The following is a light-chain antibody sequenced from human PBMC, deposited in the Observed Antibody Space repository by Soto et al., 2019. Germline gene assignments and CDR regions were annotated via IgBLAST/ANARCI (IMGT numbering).Light chain of an antibody. V-gene: IGLV2-23*02. CDR1: SSDVGSYNL. CDR3: CSYAGSSTYV. CDR2: EVS. J-gene: IGLJ1*01. Sequence: QSVLTQPASVSVSPGQSITIPCTGTSSDVGSYNLVSWYQQHPGKAPKLMIYEVSKRPSGVSNRFSGSKSGNTASLTISGLQAEDEADYYCCSYAGSSTYVFGTGTKVTVL.